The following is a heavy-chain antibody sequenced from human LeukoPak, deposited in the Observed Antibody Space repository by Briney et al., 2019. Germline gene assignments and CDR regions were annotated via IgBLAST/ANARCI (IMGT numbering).Heavy chain of an antibody. D-gene: IGHD6-6*01. Sequence: GGSLRLSCAVSGITLSNYGMSWVRQAPGKGLEWVAVIWYDGTNEYYTDSVKGRFTISRDNSKKTLYLQMKTLRAEDTAVYYCARDSTDSSSTFDYWGQGTLVTVSS. CDR2: IWYDGTNE. CDR1: GITLSNYG. V-gene: IGHV3-33*08. J-gene: IGHJ4*02. CDR3: ARDSTDSSSTFDY.